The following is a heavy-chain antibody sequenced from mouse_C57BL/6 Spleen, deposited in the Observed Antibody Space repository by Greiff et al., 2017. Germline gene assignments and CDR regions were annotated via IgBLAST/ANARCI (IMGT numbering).Heavy chain of an antibody. CDR3: ATDYYGSSFHYAMDY. Sequence: VQLQQSDAELVKPGASVKISCKVSGYTFTDHTIHWMKQRPEQGLEWIGYIYPRDGSTKYNEKFKGKATLTADKSSSTAYMQLNSLTSEDSAVYFCATDYYGSSFHYAMDYWGQGTSVTVSS. V-gene: IGHV1-78*01. CDR1: GYTFTDHT. D-gene: IGHD1-1*01. CDR2: IYPRDGST. J-gene: IGHJ4*01.